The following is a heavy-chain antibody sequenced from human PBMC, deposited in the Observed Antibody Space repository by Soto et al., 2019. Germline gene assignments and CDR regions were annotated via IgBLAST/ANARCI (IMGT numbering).Heavy chain of an antibody. V-gene: IGHV1-69*06. CDR2: IIPIFGTA. J-gene: IGHJ3*02. CDR1: GGTFSSYA. D-gene: IGHD3-22*01. Sequence: SVKVSCKASGGTFSSYAISWVRQAPGQGLEWMGGIIPIFGTANYAQKFQGRVTITADKSTSTAYMELSSLRSEDTAVYYCARAAFSGSRYDFDIWGQGTMVTVSS. CDR3: ARAAFSGSRYDFDI.